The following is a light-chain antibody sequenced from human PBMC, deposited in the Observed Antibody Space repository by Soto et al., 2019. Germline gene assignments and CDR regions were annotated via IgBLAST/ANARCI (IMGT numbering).Light chain of an antibody. CDR2: KAS. CDR1: QSISSW. J-gene: IGKJ1*01. CDR3: QQYNTYSWT. Sequence: DIQMTQSPSTLSASVGDRVTITCRASQSISSWLAWYQQKPGKAPKLLIYKASSLESGVPSRFSGSGSGTEFTLTIGSLHPDDFAAYYCQQYNTYSWTFGQGPKVEIK. V-gene: IGKV1-5*03.